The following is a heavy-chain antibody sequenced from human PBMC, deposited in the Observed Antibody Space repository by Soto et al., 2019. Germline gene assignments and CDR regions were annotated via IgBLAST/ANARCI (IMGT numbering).Heavy chain of an antibody. CDR2: LWSAGLT. CDR3: ARPLERRVHGAFDI. D-gene: IGHD1-1*01. V-gene: IGHV3-53*01. J-gene: IGHJ3*02. Sequence: PGGSLRLSCAASGFTVSSKYMTWVRQAPGKGLEWVSILWSAGLTYYADSVKGRFTISRDNAKNSLYLQMNSLRAEDTAVYYCARPLERRVHGAFDIWGQGTMVTVSS. CDR1: GFTVSSKY.